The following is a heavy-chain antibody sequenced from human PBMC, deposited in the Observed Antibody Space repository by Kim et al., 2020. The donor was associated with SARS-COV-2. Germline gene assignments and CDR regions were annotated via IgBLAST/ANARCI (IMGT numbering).Heavy chain of an antibody. V-gene: IGHV3-23*01. CDR1: GFSFKKYA. J-gene: IGHJ4*01. D-gene: IGHD3-10*01. Sequence: GGSLRLSCAASGFSFKKYAMTWVRQAPGKGLEWVSGIRGSTTDTYYTDSVRGRFTISRDNSKNSLYLQMNSLRVEDSAVYYCVTDRGGRAGDFDNWGQEPWSPSPQ. CDR2: IRGSTTDT. CDR3: VTDRGGRAGDFDN.